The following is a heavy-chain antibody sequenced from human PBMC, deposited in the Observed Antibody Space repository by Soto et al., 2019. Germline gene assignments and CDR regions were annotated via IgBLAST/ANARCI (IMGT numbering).Heavy chain of an antibody. CDR1: GYTFTGYY. V-gene: IGHV1-2*04. Sequence: ASVKVSCKASGYTFTGYYMHWVRQAPGQGLEWMGWINPNSGGTNYAQKFQGWVTMTRDTSISTAYMELSRLRSDDTAVYYCARYQGLYILTGYYISGGDYYYGMDVWGQGTTVTVSS. CDR2: INPNSGGT. CDR3: ARYQGLYILTGYYISGGDYYYGMDV. D-gene: IGHD3-9*01. J-gene: IGHJ6*02.